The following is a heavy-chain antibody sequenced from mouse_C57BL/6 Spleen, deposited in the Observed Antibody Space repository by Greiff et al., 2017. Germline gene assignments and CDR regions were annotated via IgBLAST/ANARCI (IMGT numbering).Heavy chain of an antibody. CDR3: RYYSISMDY. V-gene: IGHV6-3*01. D-gene: IGHD2-5*01. CDR1: GFTFSNYW. CDR2: IRLKSDNYAT. Sequence: EVKLEESGGGLVQPGGSMKLSCVASGFTFSNYWMNWVRQSPEKGLEWVAQIRLKSDNYATHNAESVKGRFTISRDDSKSSVYLQMSILRAEDAGIYYCRYYSISMDYWGQGTSVTVSS. J-gene: IGHJ4*01.